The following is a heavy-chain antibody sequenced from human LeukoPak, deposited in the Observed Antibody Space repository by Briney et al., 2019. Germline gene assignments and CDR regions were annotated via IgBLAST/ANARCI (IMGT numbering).Heavy chain of an antibody. V-gene: IGHV3-30-3*01. D-gene: IGHD3-3*01. CDR2: ISDDGGNE. CDR3: ARGGSNDFWSGYYLGPNYYYGMDV. J-gene: IGHJ6*02. Sequence: GSSLRLSCAASGFTFITYALHWVRQAPGKGLEWVALISDDGGNEYYGDSVKGRFTISRDNSKHTLYLQMNGLRAEDTAVYYCARGGSNDFWSGYYLGPNYYYGMDVWGQGTTVTVSS. CDR1: GFTFITYA.